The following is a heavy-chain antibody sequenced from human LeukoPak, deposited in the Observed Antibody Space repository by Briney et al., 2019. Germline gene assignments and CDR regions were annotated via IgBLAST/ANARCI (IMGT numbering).Heavy chain of an antibody. CDR1: GFTFSNYW. V-gene: IGHV3-74*01. D-gene: IGHD1-26*01. Sequence: GGSLRLSCAASGFTFSNYWMHWVRQAPGKGLVWVSRINSDGSSTGYADSVKGRFTISRDNAKNTLYLQMNSLRAEDTAVYYCARVSSGSYFGYYYYFMDVWGKGTTVTVSS. CDR3: ARVSSGSYFGYYYYFMDV. J-gene: IGHJ6*03. CDR2: INSDGSST.